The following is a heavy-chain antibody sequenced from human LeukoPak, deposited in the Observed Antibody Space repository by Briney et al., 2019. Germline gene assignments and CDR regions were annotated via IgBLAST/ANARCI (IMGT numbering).Heavy chain of an antibody. D-gene: IGHD5-18*01. J-gene: IGHJ3*02. Sequence: PGRSLRLSCAASGFTFSSYAMHWVRQAPGKGLEWVAVISYDGSNKYYADSVKGRFTISRDNSKNTLYLQMNSLRAEDTAVYYCARYGIQLRLDNAFDIWGQGTMVTVSS. V-gene: IGHV3-30*04. CDR3: ARYGIQLRLDNAFDI. CDR2: ISYDGSNK. CDR1: GFTFSSYA.